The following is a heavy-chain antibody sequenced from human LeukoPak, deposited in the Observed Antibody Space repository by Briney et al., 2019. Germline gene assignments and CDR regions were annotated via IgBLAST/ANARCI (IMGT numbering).Heavy chain of an antibody. CDR3: AREELGYFDY. CDR2: IYYSGST. V-gene: IGHV4-59*01. Sequence: SETLSLTCTVSGGSISSYYWSWIRQPPGKGLEWIGYIYYSGSTNYNPSLKSRVTISVDTSKSQFSLKLSSVTAADTAVYYCAREELGYFDYWGQGTLVTVSS. J-gene: IGHJ4*02. D-gene: IGHD1-7*01. CDR1: GGSISSYY.